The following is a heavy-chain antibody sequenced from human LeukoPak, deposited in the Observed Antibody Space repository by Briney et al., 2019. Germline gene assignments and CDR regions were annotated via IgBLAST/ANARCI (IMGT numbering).Heavy chain of an antibody. CDR1: GYTFTGYY. Sequence: ASVKVSCKASGYTFTGYYMHWVRQAPGQGLEWMGWINPNSGGTNYAQKFQGRVTMTRDTPISTAYMELSRLRSDDTAVYYCARGLPAAMGDNWFDPWGQGTLVTVSS. J-gene: IGHJ5*02. V-gene: IGHV1-2*02. CDR2: INPNSGGT. CDR3: ARGLPAAMGDNWFDP. D-gene: IGHD2-2*01.